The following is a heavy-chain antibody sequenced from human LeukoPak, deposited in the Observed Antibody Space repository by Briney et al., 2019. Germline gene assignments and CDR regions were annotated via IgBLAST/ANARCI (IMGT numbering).Heavy chain of an antibody. D-gene: IGHD3-22*01. Sequence: ASVKVSCKVSGYTLTELSMHWVRQAPGKGLEWMGGFDPEDGETIYAQKFQGRVTMTEDTSTDTAYMELSSLRSEDTAVYYCARETPQWVYDREGFDIWGQGTMVTVSS. J-gene: IGHJ3*02. V-gene: IGHV1-24*01. CDR1: GYTLTELS. CDR3: ARETPQWVYDREGFDI. CDR2: FDPEDGET.